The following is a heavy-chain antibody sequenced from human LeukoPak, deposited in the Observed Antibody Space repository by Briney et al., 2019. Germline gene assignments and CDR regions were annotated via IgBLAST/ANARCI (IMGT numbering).Heavy chain of an antibody. Sequence: PSETLSLTCTVSGGSISSYYWSWIRQPAGKGLEWIGRIYTSGSTNYNPSLKSRVTMSVDTSKNQFSLKLSSVTAADTAVYYCAGVSTAQGAHDAFDIWGQGTMVTVSS. D-gene: IGHD1-26*01. J-gene: IGHJ3*02. V-gene: IGHV4-4*07. CDR3: AGVSTAQGAHDAFDI. CDR2: IYTSGST. CDR1: GGSISSYY.